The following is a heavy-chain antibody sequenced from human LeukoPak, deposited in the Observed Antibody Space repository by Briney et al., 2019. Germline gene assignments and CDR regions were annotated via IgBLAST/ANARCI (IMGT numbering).Heavy chain of an antibody. V-gene: IGHV4-4*07. CDR1: GGSISSYY. D-gene: IGHD3-10*01. Sequence: SETLSLTCTVSGGSISSYYWSWIRQPPGKGLEWIGRIYTSGSTNYNPSLKSRVTMSVDTSKNQFSLKLSSVTAADTAVYYCARSKFGTAPPQHYYYYMDVWGKGTTVTISS. CDR3: ARSKFGTAPPQHYYYYMDV. CDR2: IYTSGST. J-gene: IGHJ6*03.